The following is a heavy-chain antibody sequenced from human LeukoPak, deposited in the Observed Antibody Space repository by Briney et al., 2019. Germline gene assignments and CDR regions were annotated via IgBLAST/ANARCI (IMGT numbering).Heavy chain of an antibody. CDR1: GYAMSSTNW. V-gene: IGHV4-28*06. D-gene: IGHD3-10*01. CDR2: IYYSGDA. Sequence: SETLSLTCGVSGYAMSSTNWWGWIRQPPGKELEWIGYIYYSGDADYNPSLKSRVTMSIDTSNNQFSLKLTSVTALDTAVYYCTGGGSYYRAPNYWGQGTLVTVSS. J-gene: IGHJ4*02. CDR3: TGGGSYYRAPNY.